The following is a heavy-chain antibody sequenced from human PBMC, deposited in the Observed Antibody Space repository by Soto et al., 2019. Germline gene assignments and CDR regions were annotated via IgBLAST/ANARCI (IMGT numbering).Heavy chain of an antibody. CDR3: ARAPRLSLVLDY. D-gene: IGHD6-6*01. Sequence: EVQLVESGGGLVQPGGSPRLSCAASGFSFSNYWMSWVRQAPGKGLEWVANIKQDGSEKYYVDSVKGRFTISRDSAKKSLYLQMNSLRAEDTAVYFCARAPRLSLVLDYWGQGTLVTVSS. V-gene: IGHV3-7*05. CDR1: GFSFSNYW. J-gene: IGHJ4*02. CDR2: IKQDGSEK.